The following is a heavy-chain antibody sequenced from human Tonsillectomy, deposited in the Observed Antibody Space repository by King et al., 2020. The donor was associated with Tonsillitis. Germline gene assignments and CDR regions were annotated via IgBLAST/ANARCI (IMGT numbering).Heavy chain of an antibody. Sequence: VQLVQSGGGLVKPGGSLRLSCAASGFTFSSYSMNWVRQAPGKGLDWVSSISSSSSYIYYADSVKCRFTISRDNAKNSLYLQMNSLRAEDTAVYYCARGFFGDYLFDYWGQGTLVTVSS. J-gene: IGHJ4*02. CDR3: ARGFFGDYLFDY. D-gene: IGHD4-17*01. CDR1: GFTFSSYS. CDR2: ISSSSSYI. V-gene: IGHV3-21*01.